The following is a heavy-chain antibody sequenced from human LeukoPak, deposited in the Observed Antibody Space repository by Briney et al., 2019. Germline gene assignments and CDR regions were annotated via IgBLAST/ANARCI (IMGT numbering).Heavy chain of an antibody. J-gene: IGHJ3*02. Sequence: PGGSLRLSCAASGFTFSSYAMHWVRQAPGKGLEYVSAISSNGGSTYYANSVKGRFTISRDNSKNTLYLQMGSLRAEDMAVYYCARAVGIAAAVTNAFDIWGQGTMVTVSS. CDR2: ISSNGGST. CDR1: GFTFSSYA. V-gene: IGHV3-64*01. D-gene: IGHD6-13*01. CDR3: ARAVGIAAAVTNAFDI.